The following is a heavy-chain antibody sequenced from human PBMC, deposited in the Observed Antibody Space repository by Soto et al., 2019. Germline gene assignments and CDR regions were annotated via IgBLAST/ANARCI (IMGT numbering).Heavy chain of an antibody. V-gene: IGHV4-31*03. D-gene: IGHD2-2*01. CDR3: AGSSTHSMFDY. J-gene: IGHJ4*02. CDR2: IYHTGST. CDR1: SGSVSSGGYF. Sequence: SETLSLTCTVSSGSVSSGGYFWSWIRQLPGKGLEWIGYIYHTGSTFYNPSLKSRVTISLDTSKSQFSLRLTSVTAADTAMYFCAGSSTHSMFDYWGPGTLVTVSS.